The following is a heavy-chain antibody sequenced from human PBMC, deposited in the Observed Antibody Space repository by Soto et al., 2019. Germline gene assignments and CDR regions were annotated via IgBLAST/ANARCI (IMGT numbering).Heavy chain of an antibody. CDR1: GFTFEDHA. J-gene: IGHJ4*02. CDR3: AKDRGSSSAGIDY. V-gene: IGHV3-9*01. D-gene: IGHD3-16*01. CDR2: ITWNSDNI. Sequence: EVQLVESGGGLVQPGRSLRLSCSASGFTFEDHAMHWFRQAPGKGLEWVSSITWNSDNIGYADSVKGRFTISRDNGKNSLYLQMDTLRAEDTALYYCAKDRGSSSAGIDYWGQGSLVTVSS.